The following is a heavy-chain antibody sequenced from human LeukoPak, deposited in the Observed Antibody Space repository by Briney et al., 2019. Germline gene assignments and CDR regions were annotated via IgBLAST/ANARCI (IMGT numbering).Heavy chain of an antibody. CDR1: GYTFTGYY. J-gene: IGHJ4*02. V-gene: IGHV1-2*06. CDR2: INPNSGGT. Sequence: ASVKVSCKASGYTFTGYYMHWVRQAPGQGLEWMGRINPNSGGTNYAQKFQGRVTMTRDTPISTAYMELSRLRSDDTAVYYCARGHYGGNPYYLDYWGQGTLVTVSS. D-gene: IGHD4/OR15-4a*01. CDR3: ARGHYGGNPYYLDY.